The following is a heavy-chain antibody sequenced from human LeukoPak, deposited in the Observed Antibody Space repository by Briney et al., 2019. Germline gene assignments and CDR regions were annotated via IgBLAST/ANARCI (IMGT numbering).Heavy chain of an antibody. CDR2: INHSGST. D-gene: IGHD3-10*01. V-gene: IGHV4-34*01. Sequence: SETLSLTCAVYGGSFSGYYWSWIRQPPGKGLEWIGEINHSGSTNYNPSLKSRVTISVDTSKNQFSLKLSSVTAADTAVYYCARHRFDGFGESPDAFDIWGQGTMVTVSS. CDR1: GGSFSGYY. J-gene: IGHJ3*02. CDR3: ARHRFDGFGESPDAFDI.